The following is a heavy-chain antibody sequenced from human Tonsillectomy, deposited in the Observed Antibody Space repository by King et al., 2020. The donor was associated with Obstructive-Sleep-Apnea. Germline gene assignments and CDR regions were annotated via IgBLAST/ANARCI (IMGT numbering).Heavy chain of an antibody. Sequence: MQLVQSGAEVKKPGESLRISCKGSGYTFTGYWISWVRQMPGKGLEWMGRIDPSDSYTNYSPSFQGHVTISADKSISTAYLQWSSLKASDTAMYYCARHFGGSARFDDWGHGTLATVSA. J-gene: IGHJ4*01. D-gene: IGHD3-16*01. V-gene: IGHV5-10-1*01. CDR3: ARHFGGSARFDD. CDR1: GYTFTGYW. CDR2: IDPSDSYT.